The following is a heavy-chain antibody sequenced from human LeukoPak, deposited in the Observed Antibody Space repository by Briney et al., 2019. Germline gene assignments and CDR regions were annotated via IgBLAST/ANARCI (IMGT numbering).Heavy chain of an antibody. J-gene: IGHJ4*02. V-gene: IGHV1-2*02. D-gene: IGHD5-12*01. CDR2: INPDNGGT. CDR3: ARDPSNSGYDYLYYFDY. CDR1: GYTFTGYY. Sequence: ASVKVSCKASGYTFTGYYMHCVRQAPGQGLEWMGWINPDNGGTNYAQKFQGRVTMTRDMSISTAYMELSRLRSDDTAVYYCARDPSNSGYDYLYYFDYWGQGTLVTVSS.